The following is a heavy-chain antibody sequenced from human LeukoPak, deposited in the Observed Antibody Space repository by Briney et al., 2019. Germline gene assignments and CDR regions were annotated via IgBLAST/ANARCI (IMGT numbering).Heavy chain of an antibody. CDR3: ARAWAGSASY. Sequence: GGPLRLSCAASGFTLSNYWMAWVRQAPGKGLEWVANINQDGSKIYYADSMTGRSTISRDTAKNSLYLQMNSLRVEDTAVYYCARAWAGSASYWGQGTLVTVSS. CDR1: GFTLSNYW. V-gene: IGHV3-7*04. D-gene: IGHD6-19*01. J-gene: IGHJ4*02. CDR2: INQDGSKI.